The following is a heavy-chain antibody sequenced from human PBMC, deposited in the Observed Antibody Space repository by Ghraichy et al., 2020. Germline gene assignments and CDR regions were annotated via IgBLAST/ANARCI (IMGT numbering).Heavy chain of an antibody. Sequence: GGSLRLSCAASGFTLRTYWMHWVRQGPGLGLVWVSHINSDGRSTSYADSVKGRFTISRDTAKNTLYLQMNSLRAEDTAIYYCARLKYYDTSGPYGLDVWGRGTTVTVSS. CDR1: GFTLRTYW. V-gene: IGHV3-74*01. CDR3: ARLKYYDTSGPYGLDV. D-gene: IGHD3-22*01. J-gene: IGHJ6*02. CDR2: INSDGRST.